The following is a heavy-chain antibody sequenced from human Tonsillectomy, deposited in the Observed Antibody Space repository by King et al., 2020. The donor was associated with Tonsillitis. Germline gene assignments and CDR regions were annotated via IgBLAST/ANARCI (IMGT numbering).Heavy chain of an antibody. CDR3: ARERGGAYCSSTSCYTFDY. Sequence: VQLVESGGGVVQPGRSLRLSCAASGFTFSSYAMHWVRQAPGKGLEWVAVISYDGSNKYYADSVKGRFTISRDNSKNTLYLQMNSLRAEDTAVYYCARERGGAYCSSTSCYTFDYWGQGTLVTVSS. CDR1: GFTFSSYA. D-gene: IGHD2-2*01. V-gene: IGHV3-30*01. CDR2: ISYDGSNK. J-gene: IGHJ4*02.